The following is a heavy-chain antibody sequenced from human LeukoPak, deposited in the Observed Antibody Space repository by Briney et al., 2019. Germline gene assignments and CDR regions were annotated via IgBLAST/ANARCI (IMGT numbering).Heavy chain of an antibody. J-gene: IGHJ5*02. CDR1: GDSISSSSYY. Sequence: SETLSLTCTVSGDSISSSSYYWGWIRQPPGKGLEWIGTIYYSGSTYYNPSLKSRVTISVDTSKNQFSLKLSSVTAADTAVYYCAREPPRRYCSGGSCRDAGGNWFDPWGQGTLVTVSS. CDR3: AREPPRRYCSGGSCRDAGGNWFDP. CDR2: IYYSGST. D-gene: IGHD2-15*01. V-gene: IGHV4-39*07.